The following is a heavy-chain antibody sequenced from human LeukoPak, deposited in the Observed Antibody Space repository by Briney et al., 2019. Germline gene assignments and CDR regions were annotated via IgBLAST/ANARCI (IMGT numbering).Heavy chain of an antibody. CDR2: INRDGSEK. CDR3: VRDVDI. J-gene: IGHJ4*02. Sequence: GGSLRLSCTGSGFIFSNFWMGWARQGPGKGLQWVASINRDGSEKHPVDSVKGRFTISRDNAKNSVYLQLNGLTVEDTAVYYCVRDVDIWGQGTLVTVSS. D-gene: IGHD5-24*01. V-gene: IGHV3-7*01. CDR1: GFIFSNFW.